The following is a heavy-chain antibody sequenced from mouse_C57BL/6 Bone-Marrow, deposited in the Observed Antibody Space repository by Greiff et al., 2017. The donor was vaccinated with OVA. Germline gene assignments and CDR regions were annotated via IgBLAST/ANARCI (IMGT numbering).Heavy chain of an antibody. V-gene: IGHV1-64*01. CDR2: IHPNSGST. D-gene: IGHD2-5*01. CDR1: GYTFTSYW. J-gene: IGHJ4*01. Sequence: VQLQQPGAELVKPGASVKLSCKASGYTFTSYWMHWVKQRPGQGLEWIGMIHPNSGSTNYNEKFKSKATLTVDKSTSTAYMQLSSLTSEASAVYYCAREGYSNLYAMDYWGQGTSVTVSS. CDR3: AREGYSNLYAMDY.